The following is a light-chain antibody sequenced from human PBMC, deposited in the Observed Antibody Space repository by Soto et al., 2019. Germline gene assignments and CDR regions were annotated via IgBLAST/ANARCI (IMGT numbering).Light chain of an antibody. CDR1: QSVSSN. J-gene: IGKJ1*01. CDR3: QQYNNWPPWT. CDR2: GAS. V-gene: IGKV3-15*01. Sequence: MSTQSPASLSVSPGERATLSCRASQSVSSNLAWYQQKPGQAPRLLIYGASTRATGIPARFSGSGSGTEFTLTISSLQSEDFAVYYCQQYNNWPPWTFGQGTNVDIK.